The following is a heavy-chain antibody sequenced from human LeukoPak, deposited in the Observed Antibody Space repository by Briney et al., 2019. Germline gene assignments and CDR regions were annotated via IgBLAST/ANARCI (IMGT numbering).Heavy chain of an antibody. Sequence: SETLSLTCTVSGYSISSGYYWGWIRQPPGKGLEWIGSIYHSGSTFDNPSLKSRVTISVDTSKNQFSLKLSSVTAADTAVYYCAREVGDYGPDAFDIWGQGTMVTVSS. V-gene: IGHV4-38-2*02. CDR3: AREVGDYGPDAFDI. J-gene: IGHJ3*02. D-gene: IGHD4-17*01. CDR2: IYHSGST. CDR1: GYSISSGYY.